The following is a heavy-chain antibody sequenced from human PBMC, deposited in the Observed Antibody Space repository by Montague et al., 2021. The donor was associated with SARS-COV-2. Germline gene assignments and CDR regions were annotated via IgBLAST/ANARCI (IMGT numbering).Heavy chain of an antibody. Sequence: SETLSLTCTVSGDSTSCPNCYWGWIRQAPGKGLDWIGTIYNSGTTYYXXXLKSRLTISIDTSKNQFSLKLTSVTAADTAVYYCARHRNYGDHSLDNWFHPWGQGTLATVSS. CDR1: GDSTSCPNCY. CDR3: ARHRNYGDHSLDNWFHP. D-gene: IGHD4-17*01. V-gene: IGHV4-39*01. CDR2: IYNSGTT. J-gene: IGHJ5*02.